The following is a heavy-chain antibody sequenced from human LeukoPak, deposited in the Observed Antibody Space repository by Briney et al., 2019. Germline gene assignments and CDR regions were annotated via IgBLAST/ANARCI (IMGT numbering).Heavy chain of an antibody. D-gene: IGHD6-13*01. CDR2: SNAGNGNT. V-gene: IGHV1-3*02. CDR3: ARGIYSSSWPLDY. Sequence: ASAKVSCKASGYTFTSYAMHWVRQAPGQRLEWMGWSNAGNGNTKYSQEFQGRVTITRDTSASTAYMELSSLRSEDMAVYYCARGIYSSSWPLDYWGQGTLVTVSS. CDR1: GYTFTSYA. J-gene: IGHJ4*02.